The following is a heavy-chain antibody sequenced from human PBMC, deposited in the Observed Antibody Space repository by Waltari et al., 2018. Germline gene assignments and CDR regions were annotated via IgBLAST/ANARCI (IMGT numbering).Heavy chain of an antibody. V-gene: IGHV1-69*02. CDR1: GGTFSSYT. CDR2: IIPSLGIA. J-gene: IGHJ4*02. CDR3: ARGPERRYYYDSSGSDY. Sequence: QVQLVQSGAEVKKPGSSVKVSCKASGGTFSSYTISWVRQAPGQGLEWMGRIIPSLGIAKYAQKFQGRVTITADKSTSTAYMELSSLRSEDTAVYYCARGPERRYYYDSSGSDYWGQGTLVTVSS. D-gene: IGHD3-22*01.